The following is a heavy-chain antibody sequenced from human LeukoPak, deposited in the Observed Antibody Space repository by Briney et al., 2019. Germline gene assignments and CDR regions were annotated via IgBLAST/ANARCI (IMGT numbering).Heavy chain of an antibody. D-gene: IGHD5-24*01. J-gene: IGHJ4*02. V-gene: IGHV4-4*02. CDR2: VYHSGST. Sequence: SETLSLTCAVSGDSISTNHWWSWVRQPPGKGLEWIGEVYHSGSTNYNPSLKGRVTISVDKSKNLFSLKLTSVTAADTAMYYCASARWDDSGQGTLVTVSS. CDR3: ASARWDD. CDR1: GDSISTNHW.